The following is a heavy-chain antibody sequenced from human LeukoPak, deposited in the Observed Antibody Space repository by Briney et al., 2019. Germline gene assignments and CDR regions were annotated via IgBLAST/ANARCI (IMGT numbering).Heavy chain of an antibody. J-gene: IGHJ4*02. D-gene: IGHD3-22*01. CDR3: ARGVNYYDNFFDY. CDR2: INPNSGGT. Sequence: GASVKVSCKASGYTFTGYYMHWVRQAPGQGLEWMGRINPNSGGTNYAQKFQGRVTMTRDTSISTAYMELSSLRSEDTAVYYCARGVNYYDNFFDYWGQGTLVTVSS. CDR1: GYTFTGYY. V-gene: IGHV1-2*06.